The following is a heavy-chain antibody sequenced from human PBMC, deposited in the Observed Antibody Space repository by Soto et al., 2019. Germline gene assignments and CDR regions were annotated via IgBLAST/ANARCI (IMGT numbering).Heavy chain of an antibody. CDR3: ARLAHYDYWRGAHQSDY. CDR2: MNPNSGNT. V-gene: IGHV1-8*01. CDR1: GYTFTSYD. Sequence: QVQLVQSGAEVKKPGASVKVSCKASGYTFTSYDINWVRQATGQGLEWMGWMNPNSGNTGYAQKCKGRVTMTKNSSISTSYMELSSLGSEYTAVYYLARLAHYDYWRGAHQSDYWGRGSLVTVSS. J-gene: IGHJ4*02. D-gene: IGHD3-3*01.